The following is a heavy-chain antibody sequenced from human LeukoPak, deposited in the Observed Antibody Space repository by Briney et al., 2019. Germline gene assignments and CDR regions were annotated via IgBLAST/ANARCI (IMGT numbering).Heavy chain of an antibody. Sequence: PGGSLRLSCAASGFTFSSYGIHWVRQAPGKGLEWVAAIWHDGSNEYYVDSVKGRFTISRDNSKNTLYLQMNSLRAEDTAVYYCARDNSRTLDYWGQGTLVTVSS. CDR1: GFTFSSYG. J-gene: IGHJ4*02. CDR3: ARDNSRTLDY. V-gene: IGHV3-33*01. CDR2: IWHDGSNE.